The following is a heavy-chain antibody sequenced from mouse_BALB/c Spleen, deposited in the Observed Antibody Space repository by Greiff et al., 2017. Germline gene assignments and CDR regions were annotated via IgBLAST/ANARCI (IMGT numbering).Heavy chain of an antibody. CDR3: TELGRGAFDY. Sequence: EVKLVESGGGLVKPGGSLKLSCAASGFTFSSYTMSWVRQTPEKRLEWVATISSGGSYTYYPDSVKGRFTISRDNAKNTLYLQMSSLKSEDTAMYYCTELGRGAFDYWGQGTTLTVSS. J-gene: IGHJ2*01. CDR1: GFTFSSYT. D-gene: IGHD4-1*01. CDR2: ISSGGSYT. V-gene: IGHV5-6-4*01.